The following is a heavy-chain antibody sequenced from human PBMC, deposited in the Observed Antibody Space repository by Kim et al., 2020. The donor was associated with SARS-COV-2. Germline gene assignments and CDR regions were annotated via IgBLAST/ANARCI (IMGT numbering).Heavy chain of an antibody. D-gene: IGHD3-3*01. CDR3: ARGDESNDFWSCYFNYYSMDV. CDR1: GFTFSSYT. CDR2: ISGSGVNI. V-gene: IGHV3-21*01. J-gene: IGHJ6*03. Sequence: GGSLRLSCGASGFTFSSYTMNWVRQAPGKGLQWVSAISGSGVNIYYADSVKGRFTISRDNAKNSLYLQMNSLRAEDTAVYFCARGDESNDFWSCYFNYYSMDVWGEGTTVTVSS.